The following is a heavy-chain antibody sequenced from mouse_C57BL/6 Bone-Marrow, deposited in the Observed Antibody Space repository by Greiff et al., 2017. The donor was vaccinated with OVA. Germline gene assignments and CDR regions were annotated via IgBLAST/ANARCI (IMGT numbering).Heavy chain of an antibody. V-gene: IGHV7-1*01. J-gene: IGHJ4*01. Sequence: EVMLVESGGGLVQSGRSLRLSCATSGFTFSDFYMEWVRQAPGKGLEWIAASRNKANDYTTEYSASVKGRFIVSRDTSQSILYLQMNALRAEDTAIYYCARDADDGYYPYYYAMDYWGQGTSVTVSS. D-gene: IGHD2-3*01. CDR2: SRNKANDYTT. CDR1: GFTFSDFY. CDR3: ARDADDGYYPYYYAMDY.